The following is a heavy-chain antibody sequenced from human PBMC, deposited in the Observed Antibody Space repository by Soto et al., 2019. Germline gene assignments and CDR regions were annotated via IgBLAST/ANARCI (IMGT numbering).Heavy chain of an antibody. CDR1: GGSISSGGYS. CDR2: IYHSGST. CDR3: VRVPDY. Sequence: SETLSLTCAVSGGSISSGGYSWSWIRQPPGKGLDWIGYIYHSGSTYYNPSLKSRVTISVDRSKNQFSLKLSSVTAADTAVYYCVRVPDYWGQGTLVTVSS. J-gene: IGHJ4*02. V-gene: IGHV4-30-2*01.